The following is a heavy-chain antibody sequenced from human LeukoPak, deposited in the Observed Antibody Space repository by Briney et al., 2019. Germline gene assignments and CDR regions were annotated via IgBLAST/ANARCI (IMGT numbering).Heavy chain of an antibody. CDR1: GFTFRSYS. CDR3: TTGTKVGATAPGAFDI. J-gene: IGHJ3*02. V-gene: IGHV3-15*01. Sequence: GGSLRLSRAAYGFTFRSYSMNWVRQAPGKGLEWVGRIKSKTDGGTTDYAAPVKGRFTISRDDSKNTLYLQMNSLKTEDTAVYYCTTGTKVGATAPGAFDIWGQGTMVTVSS. D-gene: IGHD1-26*01. CDR2: IKSKTDGGTT.